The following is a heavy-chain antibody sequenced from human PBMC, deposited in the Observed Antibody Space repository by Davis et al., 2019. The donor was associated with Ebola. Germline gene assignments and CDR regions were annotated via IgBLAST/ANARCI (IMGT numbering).Heavy chain of an antibody. D-gene: IGHD6-13*01. CDR1: GGSISSHY. J-gene: IGHJ4*02. CDR3: ASGYSSSWYDY. CDR2: IYYSGST. Sequence: GSLRLSCTVAGGSISSHYWSWIRQTPEKGLEWIGYIYYSGSTNYNPSLKSRVTISVDTSKNQFSLKLSSVTAADTAVYYCASGYSSSWYDYWGQGTLVTVSS. V-gene: IGHV4-59*11.